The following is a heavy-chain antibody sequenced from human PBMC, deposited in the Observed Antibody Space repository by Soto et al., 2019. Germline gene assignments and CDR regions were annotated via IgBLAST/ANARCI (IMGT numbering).Heavy chain of an antibody. V-gene: IGHV1-3*01. CDR1: GYTFTSHA. J-gene: IGHJ6*02. CDR3: ARRRAHLSDYYYGMDV. Sequence: QAQLVQSGAEVKKPGASVKISCKASGYTFTSHAMHWVRQAPGQRPEWLGWINAGTGNTRYSQKFEVRVTNSMATSAHTSYMEMNSLTSEDTAVYYCARRRAHLSDYYYGMDVCGQGTKVTVS. CDR2: INAGTGNT.